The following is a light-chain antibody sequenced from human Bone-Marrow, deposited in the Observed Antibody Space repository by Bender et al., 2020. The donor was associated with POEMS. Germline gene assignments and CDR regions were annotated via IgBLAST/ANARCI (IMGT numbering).Light chain of an antibody. V-gene: IGLV1-36*01. CDR2: RDK. CDR3: SDWDDSLSGWV. J-gene: IGLJ3*02. CDR1: SSNIGNHG. Sequence: QSVVTQPPSLSEAPRQRVTISCSGSSSNIGNHGVNWYQQLPGEAPKLLLYRDKRRPSGVPDRFSASKSGTSASMAMSELQSEDEALYYCSDWDDSLSGWVFGGRTKLTVL.